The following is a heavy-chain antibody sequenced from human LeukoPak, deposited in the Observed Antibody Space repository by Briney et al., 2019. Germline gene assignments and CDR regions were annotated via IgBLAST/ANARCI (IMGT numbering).Heavy chain of an antibody. CDR2: INPSGGGT. CDR1: GYTFASYY. V-gene: IGHV1-46*01. CDR3: ARNYYDTAGHLGY. Sequence: GASVKVSCKASGYTFASYYMHWVRQAPGQGLEWVGIINPSGGGTTYAQKFRGRVTMTRDTSTGTVFMELSSLRSDDTAVYFCARNYYDTAGHLGYWGQGTLVTVSS. D-gene: IGHD3-22*01. J-gene: IGHJ4*02.